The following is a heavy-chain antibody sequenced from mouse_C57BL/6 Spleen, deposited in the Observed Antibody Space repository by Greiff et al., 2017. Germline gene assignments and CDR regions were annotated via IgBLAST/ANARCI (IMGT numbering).Heavy chain of an antibody. J-gene: IGHJ3*01. CDR3: ASLGGYYVSFAY. Sequence: VKLQQPGAELVKPGASVKLSCKASGYTFTSYWMHWVKQRPGQGLEWIGMIHPNSGSTNYNQKFKSKATLTVDKSSSTAYMQLSSLTSEDSAVYYCASLGGYYVSFAYWGQGTLVTVSA. CDR2: IHPNSGST. CDR1: GYTFTSYW. V-gene: IGHV1-64*01. D-gene: IGHD2-3*01.